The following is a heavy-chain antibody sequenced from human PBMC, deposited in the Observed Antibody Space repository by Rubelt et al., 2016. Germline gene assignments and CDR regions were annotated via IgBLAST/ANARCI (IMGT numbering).Heavy chain of an antibody. CDR2: INHSGST. V-gene: IGHV4-34*01. Sequence: QVQLQQWGAGLLKPSETLSLTCAVYGGSFSGYYWSWIRQPPGKGLEWIGEINHSGSTNYNPSLKSRFTISVDTSKNQFSLKLSSVTAADTAVYYCARGEVQRWLQLFVFHPEYFQHWGQGTLVTVSS. D-gene: IGHD5-24*01. CDR1: GGSFSGYY. J-gene: IGHJ1*01. CDR3: ARGEVQRWLQLFVFHPEYFQH.